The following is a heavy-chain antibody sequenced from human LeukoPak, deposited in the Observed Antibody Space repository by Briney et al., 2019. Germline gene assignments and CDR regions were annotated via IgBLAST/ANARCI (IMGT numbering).Heavy chain of an antibody. Sequence: SETLSLTCTASGGSISSSSYYWGWIRQPPGKGLEWIGSIYYSGSTYYNPSLKSRVTISVDTSKNQFSLKLSSVTAADTAVYYCAREQNYYYYMDVWGKGTTVTVSS. J-gene: IGHJ6*03. CDR1: GGSISSSSYY. CDR3: AREQNYYYYMDV. V-gene: IGHV4-39*07. CDR2: IYYSGST.